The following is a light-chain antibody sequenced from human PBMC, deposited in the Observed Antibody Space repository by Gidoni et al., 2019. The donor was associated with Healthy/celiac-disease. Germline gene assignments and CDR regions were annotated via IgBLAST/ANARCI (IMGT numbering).Light chain of an antibody. V-gene: IGKV3-20*01. Sequence: EIVLTQSPGTLSLSPWERATLSCRASQSLGSHSLAWYQQKPGQAPLLLIFGTSSRATGVPDRFSGSGSGADFTLIITRLEPEDFALYYCQQYGGSPLTFGGGTKIE. J-gene: IGKJ4*01. CDR3: QQYGGSPLT. CDR2: GTS. CDR1: QSLGSHS.